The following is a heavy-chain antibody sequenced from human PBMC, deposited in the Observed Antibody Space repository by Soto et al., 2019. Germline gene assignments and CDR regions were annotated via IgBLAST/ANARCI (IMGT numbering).Heavy chain of an antibody. Sequence: QLQLQESGPGLVKPSETLSLTCTVSGGSISSSSYYWGWIRQPPGKGLEWIGSIYYSGSTYYNPSLKSRVTISVDTSKNQFSLKLSSVTAADTALYYCARYCSGGSCYSGNFDYWGQGTLVTVSS. V-gene: IGHV4-39*01. D-gene: IGHD2-15*01. CDR1: GGSISSSSYY. CDR2: IYYSGST. J-gene: IGHJ4*02. CDR3: ARYCSGGSCYSGNFDY.